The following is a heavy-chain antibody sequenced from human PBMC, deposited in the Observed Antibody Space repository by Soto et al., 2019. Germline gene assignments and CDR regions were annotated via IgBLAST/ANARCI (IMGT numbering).Heavy chain of an antibody. V-gene: IGHV3-33*01. D-gene: IGHD5-12*01. Sequence: QVQLVESGGGVVQPGRSLRLSCAASGFTFSSYGMHWVRQAPGKGLECVAVIWYDGSRKYYADSVKGRFTISRDNSKNTVSLQMNSLGVEDTAVYYCARDGRQWGWGYSGYEGPISDYWGQGTLVTVSS. CDR3: ARDGRQWGWGYSGYEGPISDY. CDR2: IWYDGSRK. J-gene: IGHJ4*02. CDR1: GFTFSSYG.